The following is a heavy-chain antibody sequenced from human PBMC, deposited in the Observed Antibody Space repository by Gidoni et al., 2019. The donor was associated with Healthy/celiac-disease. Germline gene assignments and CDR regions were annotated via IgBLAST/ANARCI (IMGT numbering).Heavy chain of an antibody. J-gene: IGHJ3*02. CDR1: GFTFSSYA. D-gene: IGHD6-13*01. Sequence: EVQLLESGGGLVQPGGSLRLSCAASGFTFSSYALSWVRQAPGKGLEWVSAISGSGGSTYYADSVKGRFTISRDNAKNTLYLQMNSLRAEDTAVYYCASGPPAAGTDTKIRRDAFDIWGQGTMVTVSS. CDR3: ASGPPAAGTDTKIRRDAFDI. V-gene: IGHV3-23*01. CDR2: ISGSGGST.